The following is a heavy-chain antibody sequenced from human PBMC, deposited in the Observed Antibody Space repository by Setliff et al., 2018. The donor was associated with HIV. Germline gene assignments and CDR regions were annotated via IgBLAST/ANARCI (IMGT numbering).Heavy chain of an antibody. CDR2: SNNNEGT. Sequence: PSETLSLTCTVSGDSISFYYWTWIRQPPGKGLEWIGYSNNNEGTKYNPSLKSRVTITAEESKNKFSLKLTSVTAADTAVYYCARDARLDYYDRSGYSYNYYYMDVWGKGTTVTVSS. CDR1: GDSISFYY. J-gene: IGHJ6*03. V-gene: IGHV4-59*01. CDR3: ARDARLDYYDRSGYSYNYYYMDV. D-gene: IGHD3-22*01.